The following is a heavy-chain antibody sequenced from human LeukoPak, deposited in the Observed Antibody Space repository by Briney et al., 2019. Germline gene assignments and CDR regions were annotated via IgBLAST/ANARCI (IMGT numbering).Heavy chain of an antibody. Sequence: PGESLKISCKGSGYTFTNYYIGWVRQMPGKGLEWMGIISPGDSDARYSPSFQGQVTISADKSISTAYLRWSILKASDTAIYYCARRYCSSTSCNPYFFDLWGQGTLVTVSS. J-gene: IGHJ4*02. CDR2: ISPGDSDA. CDR1: GYTFTNYY. D-gene: IGHD2-2*01. V-gene: IGHV5-51*01. CDR3: ARRYCSSTSCNPYFFDL.